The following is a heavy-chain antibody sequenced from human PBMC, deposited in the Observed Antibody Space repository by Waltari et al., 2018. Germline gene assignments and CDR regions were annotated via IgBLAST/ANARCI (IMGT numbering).Heavy chain of an antibody. CDR2: LCYSGST. J-gene: IGHJ4*02. Sequence: QVQLQDSGPGLVKPSETLSLICTVSGGSMTNYYWGWVRQPPGRGLEWIGDLCYSGSTYSAGSTAYNPSLKSRVTISINTPRDQFSLELRSVTAADTAVYYCARRDSFTDFWGQGTLIIVSS. V-gene: IGHV4-59*08. D-gene: IGHD2-21*01. CDR1: GGSMTNYY. CDR3: ARRDSFTDF.